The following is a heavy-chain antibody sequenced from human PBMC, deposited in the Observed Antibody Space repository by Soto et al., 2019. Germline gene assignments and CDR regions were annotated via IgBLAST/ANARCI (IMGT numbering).Heavy chain of an antibody. J-gene: IGHJ4*02. Sequence: GGSLRLSCAASGFTFSTYSMNWVRQAPGKGLEWVSYISSSSSTIYYADSVKGRFTISRDNAKNSLYLQMNSLRAEDTAVYYCARDSMVVAASAFDYWGQGTLVTVSS. V-gene: IGHV3-48*01. CDR2: ISSSSSTI. CDR1: GFTFSTYS. D-gene: IGHD2-15*01. CDR3: ARDSMVVAASAFDY.